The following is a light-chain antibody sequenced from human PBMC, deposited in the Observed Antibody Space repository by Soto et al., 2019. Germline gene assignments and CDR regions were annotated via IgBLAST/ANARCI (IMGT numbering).Light chain of an antibody. CDR2: GAS. J-gene: IGKJ5*01. CDR3: QQYGSSPPIT. Sequence: EIVLTQSPGTLSLSPGERATRSCRASQSVSSSYLAWYQQKPGQAPRLLIYGASSRATGIPDRFSGSGSGTDFTLTIIRLEPEDFAVYYCQQYGSSPPITFGQGTRLEIK. CDR1: QSVSSSY. V-gene: IGKV3-20*01.